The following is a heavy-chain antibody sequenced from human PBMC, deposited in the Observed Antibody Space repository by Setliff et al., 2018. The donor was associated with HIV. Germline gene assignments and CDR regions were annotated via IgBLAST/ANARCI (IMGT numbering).Heavy chain of an antibody. D-gene: IGHD3-3*01. J-gene: IGHJ4*02. CDR2: IDPNSGGT. V-gene: IGHV1-2*06. CDR1: GYSFTGHY. CDR3: ARAPRIFPEFNNPHPHFDH. Sequence: ASVKVSCKASGYSFTGHYIHWVRQAPGQGLEWLGRIDPNSGGTKYAQKFQGRVTMTRDTSITTAYMELSRLRSDDTAVYYCARAPRIFPEFNNPHPHFDHWGQGTLVTVS.